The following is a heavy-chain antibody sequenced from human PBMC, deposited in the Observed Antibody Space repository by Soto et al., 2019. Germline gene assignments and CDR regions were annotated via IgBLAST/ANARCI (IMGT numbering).Heavy chain of an antibody. D-gene: IGHD5-12*01. Sequence: PSETLSLTCTVSGGSVSSGDYFWSWIRQPPGKGLEWIGYIYDSGSSYYNPSLKSRVTMSVDTSKNQFSLKRRSVTAADTAMYYCAREKGYISGPKNFDSWGQGTLVTVSS. CDR3: AREKGYISGPKNFDS. CDR1: GGSVSSGDYF. V-gene: IGHV4-30-4*01. J-gene: IGHJ4*02. CDR2: IYDSGSS.